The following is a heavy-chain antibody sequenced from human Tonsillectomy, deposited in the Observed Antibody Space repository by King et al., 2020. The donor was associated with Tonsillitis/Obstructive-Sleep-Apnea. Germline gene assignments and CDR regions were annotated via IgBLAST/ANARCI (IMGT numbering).Heavy chain of an antibody. CDR3: ARHPGMDV. V-gene: IGHV4-39*01. J-gene: IGHJ6*02. Sequence: QLQESGPGLVKPSETLSLTCSVSGCSISSSSDYWGWIRQPPGMGLEWIGSINYSGNTYYNPSLKSRVTISVDMSKNQFSLRLSSVTAADTALYFCARHPGMDVWGQGTTVTVSS. CDR2: INYSGNT. CDR1: GCSISSSSDY.